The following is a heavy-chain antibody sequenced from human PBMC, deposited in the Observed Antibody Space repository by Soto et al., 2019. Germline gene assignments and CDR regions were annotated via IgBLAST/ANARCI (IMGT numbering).Heavy chain of an antibody. Sequence: QLHLVQSGAEVRKPGSSVKVSCKASGGTLSSYSVTWVRQAPGQGLEWMGRIIPFLGRTNYAQNFQGRVTSTADMVTSTAYMELISLGADAKAIYYCARTTGSPNSNWLDPWGERILVIVPS. CDR1: GGTLSSYS. J-gene: IGHJ5*02. CDR2: IIPFLGRT. V-gene: IGHV1-69*02. CDR3: ARTTGSPNSNWLDP. D-gene: IGHD1-1*01.